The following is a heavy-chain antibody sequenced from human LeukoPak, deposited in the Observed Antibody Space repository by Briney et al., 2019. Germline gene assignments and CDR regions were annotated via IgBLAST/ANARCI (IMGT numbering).Heavy chain of an antibody. J-gene: IGHJ3*02. CDR1: GGSISSYY. D-gene: IGHD4-23*01. Sequence: SETLSLTCTVSGGSISSYYWSWIRQPPGKGLEWIGYIYYSGSTNYNPSLKSRVTISVDTSKNQFSLKLSSVTAADTAVYYCARRTTVVTGYAFGIWGQGTMVTVSS. V-gene: IGHV4-59*01. CDR3: ARRTTVVTGYAFGI. CDR2: IYYSGST.